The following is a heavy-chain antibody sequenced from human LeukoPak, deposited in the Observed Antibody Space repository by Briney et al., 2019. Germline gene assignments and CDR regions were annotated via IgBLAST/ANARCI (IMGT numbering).Heavy chain of an antibody. CDR3: ASPPPYYYGSGSQNYYYMDV. CDR2: ISGSGGST. V-gene: IGHV3-23*01. CDR1: GFTFSSYA. D-gene: IGHD3-10*01. J-gene: IGHJ6*03. Sequence: PGGSLRLSCAASGFTFSSYAMSWVRQAPGKGLEWVSAISGSGGSTYYADSVKGRFTISRDNSKNTLYLQMNSLRAEDTAVYYCASPPPYYYGSGSQNYYYMDVWGKGTTVTVSS.